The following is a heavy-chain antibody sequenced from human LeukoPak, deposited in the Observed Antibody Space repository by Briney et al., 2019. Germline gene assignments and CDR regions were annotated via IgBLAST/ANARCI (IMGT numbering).Heavy chain of an antibody. V-gene: IGHV4-59*08. J-gene: IGHJ4*02. Sequence: SETLSLTCTVSGGSIRSYYWGWIRQPPGKGLEWIGYIYYSGSTNYNPSLKSRVTISVDTSKNQFSLKLSSVTAADTAVYYCARHEVSSAWYEYWGQGTLVTVSS. CDR1: GGSIRSYY. D-gene: IGHD6-19*01. CDR2: IYYSGST. CDR3: ARHEVSSAWYEY.